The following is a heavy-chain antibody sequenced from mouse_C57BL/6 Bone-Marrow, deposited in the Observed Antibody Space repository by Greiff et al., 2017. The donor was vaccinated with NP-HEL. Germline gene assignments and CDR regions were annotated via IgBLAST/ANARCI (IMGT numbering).Heavy chain of an antibody. CDR2: ISNGGGST. Sequence: EVQRVESGGGLVQPGGSLKLSCAASGFTFSDYYMYWVRQTPEKRLEWVAYISNGGGSTYYPDTVKGRFTISRDNAKNTLYLQMSRLKSEDTAMYYCARHGGVTTTFDYWGQGTTLTVSS. CDR3: ARHGGVTTTFDY. D-gene: IGHD2-13*01. V-gene: IGHV5-12*01. CDR1: GFTFSDYY. J-gene: IGHJ2*01.